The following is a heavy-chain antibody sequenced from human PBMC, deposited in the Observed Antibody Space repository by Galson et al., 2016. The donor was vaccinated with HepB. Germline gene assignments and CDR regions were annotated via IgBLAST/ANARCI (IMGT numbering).Heavy chain of an antibody. D-gene: IGHD6-19*01. CDR3: ARAGVTSGWLTATVKWFDP. J-gene: IGHJ5*02. CDR1: FGSVASGNYH. Sequence: SETLSLTCSVSFGSVASGNYHWTWIRQPPGRGLEWIGDIYYSGTTRYNPSLQSRVTVSLDTSKNQFSLKVTSVTVADTAVYYCARAGVTSGWLTATVKWFDPWGQGTRVTVSS. CDR2: IYYSGTT. V-gene: IGHV4-61*01.